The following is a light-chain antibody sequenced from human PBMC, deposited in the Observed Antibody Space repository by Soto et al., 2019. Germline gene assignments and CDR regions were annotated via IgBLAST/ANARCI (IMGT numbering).Light chain of an antibody. CDR2: SAS. CDR1: QGIRND. V-gene: IGKV1-17*01. Sequence: DIQMTQSPSSLSASVGDRVTITCRASQGIRNDLGWYQQKPGMAPKRLLYSASPLQGGGPSWFSCSASGTEYPLTISSVQPEDCATYYCLQHFMYPLTVGGGTKVEIK. J-gene: IGKJ4*01. CDR3: LQHFMYPLT.